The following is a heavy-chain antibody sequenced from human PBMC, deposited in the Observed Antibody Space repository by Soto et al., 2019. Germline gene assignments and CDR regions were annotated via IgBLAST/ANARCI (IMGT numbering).Heavy chain of an antibody. CDR2: IYYTGST. CDR1: GSPISSYY. CDR3: ARDARITIFGVVIIGYYYYGMDV. J-gene: IGHJ6*02. D-gene: IGHD3-3*01. V-gene: IGHV4-59*12. Sequence: SETLSLTCTVSGSPISSYYWSWFRQPPGQGLEWVGYIYYTGSTYYNPSLKSRVTISVDTSKNQFSLKLSSVTAADTAVYYCARDARITIFGVVIIGYYYYGMDVWGQGTTVTVSS.